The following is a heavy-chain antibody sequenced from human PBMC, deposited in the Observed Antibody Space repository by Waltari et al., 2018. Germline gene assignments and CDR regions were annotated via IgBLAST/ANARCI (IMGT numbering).Heavy chain of an antibody. J-gene: IGHJ6*03. CDR1: GGPFSSYA. V-gene: IGHV1-69*01. CDR2: FVPIFGTA. Sequence: QVQLVQSGAEVKKPGSSVKVSCKASGGPFSSYAISCVRQAPGQGVEWMGGFVPIFGTANYAQKFQGRVTITADESTSTAYMELSSLRSEDTAVYYCARGGTDYYYYYMDVWGKGTTVTVSS. CDR3: ARGGTDYYYYYMDV. D-gene: IGHD3-16*01.